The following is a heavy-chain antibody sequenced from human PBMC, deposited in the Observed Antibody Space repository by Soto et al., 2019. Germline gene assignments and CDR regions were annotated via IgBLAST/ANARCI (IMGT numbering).Heavy chain of an antibody. V-gene: IGHV3-73*01. CDR1: GFTFSGSA. D-gene: IGHD3-3*01. CDR2: IRSKANSYAT. J-gene: IGHJ4*02. CDR3: TIFGENVDY. Sequence: EVQLVESGGGLVQPGGSLKLSCAASGFTFSGSAMHWVRQASGKGLEWVGRIRSKANSYATAYAASVKGRFTISRDDSKNTAYLQMNSLKTEDTAVYYCTIFGENVDYWGQGTLVTVSS.